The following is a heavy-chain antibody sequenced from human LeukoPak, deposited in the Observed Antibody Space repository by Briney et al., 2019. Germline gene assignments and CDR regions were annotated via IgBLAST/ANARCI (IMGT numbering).Heavy chain of an antibody. CDR3: ARGPLYGSGSSY. V-gene: IGHV1-2*02. D-gene: IGHD3-10*01. Sequence: ASVKVSCKASGYTFTGYYMHWVRQAPGHELEWMGWINPNSGGTNYAQKFQGRVTMTRDTSISTAYMELSRLRSDDTAVYYCARGPLYGSGSSYWGQGTLVTVSS. CDR1: GYTFTGYY. J-gene: IGHJ4*02. CDR2: INPNSGGT.